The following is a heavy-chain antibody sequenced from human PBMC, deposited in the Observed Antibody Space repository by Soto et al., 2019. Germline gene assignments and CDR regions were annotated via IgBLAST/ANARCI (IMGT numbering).Heavy chain of an antibody. D-gene: IGHD2-15*01. CDR1: GGTFSSYA. V-gene: IGHV1-69*13. J-gene: IGHJ4*02. CDR3: ARDGYCSGGSCLVY. Sequence: SVKVSCKASGGTFSSYAISWVRQALGQGLEWMGGIIPIFGTANYAQKFQGRVTITADESTSTAYMELSSLRSEDTAVYYCARDGYCSGGSCLVYWGQGTLVTVSS. CDR2: IIPIFGTA.